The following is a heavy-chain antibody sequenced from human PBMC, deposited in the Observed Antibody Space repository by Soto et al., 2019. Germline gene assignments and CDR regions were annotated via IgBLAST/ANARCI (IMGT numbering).Heavy chain of an antibody. CDR1: GGSFSSRA. D-gene: IGHD3-16*01. V-gene: IGHV1-69*01. Sequence: QVQLVQSGPEVKKTGTSVKVSCKASGGSFSSRAISWVRQAPGQGLEWMGGIIPVFGRVNYAEKFQDRVTFTADESTGTAYMELSSLKSEDTALYYCANSRGGTFLGYHGMDIWGQGTTVSVSS. CDR2: IIPVFGRV. J-gene: IGHJ6*02. CDR3: ANSRGGTFLGYHGMDI.